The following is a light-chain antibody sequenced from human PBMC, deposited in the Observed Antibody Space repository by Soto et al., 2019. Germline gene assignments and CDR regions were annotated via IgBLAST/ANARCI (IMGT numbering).Light chain of an antibody. J-gene: IGKJ3*01. Sequence: EIVLTQSPGTLSLSPGERANLSCRASQSFSSSYLAWYQQKPGQAPRLLIYGASSRATGIPDRFSGSGSGTDFTFTISSLEPEDFAVYYCQHYGSALFTFGPGTKVDVK. CDR1: QSFSSSY. V-gene: IGKV3-20*01. CDR2: GAS. CDR3: QHYGSALFT.